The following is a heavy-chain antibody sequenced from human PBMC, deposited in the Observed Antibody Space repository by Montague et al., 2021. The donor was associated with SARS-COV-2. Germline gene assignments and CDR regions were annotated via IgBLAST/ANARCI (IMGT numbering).Heavy chain of an antibody. CDR2: IYYSGST. Sequence: TLSLTCTVSGGSISSGDYYWSWIRQPPGKGLEWIGYIYYSGSTNYNPSLKSRVTISVDTSKNQFSLKLSSVTAADTAVYYCARDPYYDGSGSYYKKSYYDGMDVWGQGTTVTVSS. J-gene: IGHJ6*02. CDR1: GGSISSGDYY. V-gene: IGHV4-30-4*08. CDR3: ARDPYYDGSGSYYKKSYYDGMDV. D-gene: IGHD3-10*01.